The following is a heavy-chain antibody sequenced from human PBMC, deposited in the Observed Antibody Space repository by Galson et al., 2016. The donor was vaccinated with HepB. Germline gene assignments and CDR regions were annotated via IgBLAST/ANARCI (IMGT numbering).Heavy chain of an antibody. CDR3: AHGQSTPDFDFWGGPYFDY. J-gene: IGHJ4*01. CDR2: LYWGAHE. CDR1: GFSLSRGVG. Sequence: PALVKPTQTLTLTCTFSGFSLSRGVGVGWIRQPPGKALEWLALLYWGAHERYSPSLMRRLTITKYTSKNQVVLTMTNMDPGDTATYYCAHGQSTPDFDFWGGPYFDYWGHGILVTVSS. D-gene: IGHD3-3*01. V-gene: IGHV2-5*02.